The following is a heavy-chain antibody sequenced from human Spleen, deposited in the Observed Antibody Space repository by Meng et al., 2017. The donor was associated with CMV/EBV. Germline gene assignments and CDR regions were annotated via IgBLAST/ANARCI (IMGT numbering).Heavy chain of an antibody. CDR2: IYWNDDK. V-gene: IGHV2-5*01. CDR3: AHRRNSRWFDP. CDR1: GFSLSTSGVG. D-gene: IGHD2/OR15-2a*01. J-gene: IGHJ5*02. Sequence: CTFSGFSLSTSGVGVGWIRQPPGKALEWLALIYWNDDKRYSPSLKSRLTITKDTSKNQVVLTMTNMDPVDTATYYCAHRRNSRWFDPWGQGTLVTVSS.